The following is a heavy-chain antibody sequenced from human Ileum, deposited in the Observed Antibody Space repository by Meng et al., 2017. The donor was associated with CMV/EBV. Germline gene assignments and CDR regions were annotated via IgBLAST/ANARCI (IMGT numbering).Heavy chain of an antibody. CDR1: GLTFSNYV. CDR2: ITSSGSTI. Sequence: GESLKISCAVSGLTFSNYVMSWVRQAPGKGLEWISDITSSGSTIYYADSVQGRFTVSRDNAKNSLYLQMNSLRAEDTAVYYCARVYSSSSGRGLDYWGQGSLVTVSS. D-gene: IGHD6-6*01. V-gene: IGHV3-48*03. CDR3: ARVYSSSSGRGLDY. J-gene: IGHJ4*02.